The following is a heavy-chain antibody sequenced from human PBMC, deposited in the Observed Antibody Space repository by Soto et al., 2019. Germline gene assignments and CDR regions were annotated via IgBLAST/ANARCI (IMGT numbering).Heavy chain of an antibody. J-gene: IGHJ4*02. CDR3: ARILSDIATADTRPFDY. D-gene: IGHD6-13*01. CDR2: ISSSSTYI. V-gene: IGHV3-21*01. CDR1: GFSFSTYS. Sequence: GGSLRLSCAASGFSFSTYSVNWVRQAPGKGLEWVSCISSSSTYIYYADSVRGRFTISNDTAKNSLDLQMNNLRAVDTAVYYCARILSDIATADTRPFDYWGQGXLVTVSS.